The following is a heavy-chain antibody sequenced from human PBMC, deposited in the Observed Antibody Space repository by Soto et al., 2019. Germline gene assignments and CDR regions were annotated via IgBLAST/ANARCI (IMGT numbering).Heavy chain of an antibody. CDR3: ARADTAMAAMGV. CDR2: IIPMLGIA. V-gene: IGHV1-69*02. D-gene: IGHD5-18*01. Sequence: QVQLVQSGAEVKKPGSSVKVSCKASGGTFRSYTISWVRQVPGQGLEWMGKIIPMLGIANYAQTFQGRVTITAAKYTSTAYMELSSLRSEDTAVYYCARADTAMAAMGVWGQGTTVTVSS. CDR1: GGTFRSYT. J-gene: IGHJ6*02.